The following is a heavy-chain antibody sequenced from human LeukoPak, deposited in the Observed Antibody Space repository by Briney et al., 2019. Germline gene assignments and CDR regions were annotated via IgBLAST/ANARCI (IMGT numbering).Heavy chain of an antibody. CDR2: LGYAGSLK. Sequence: GGPLRPPVRVSGITLRTSYTSWGAKGPGKGLKWGAYLGYAGSLKNYADSLEGRFIISRDNTKNSLYLQLNSLRPEDTAVYYCAREYFPPGLLTIVFDKWGQGTLVTVSS. CDR3: AREYFPPGLLTIVFDK. D-gene: IGHD3-9*01. CDR1: GITLRTSY. V-gene: IGHV3-7*01. J-gene: IGHJ4*02.